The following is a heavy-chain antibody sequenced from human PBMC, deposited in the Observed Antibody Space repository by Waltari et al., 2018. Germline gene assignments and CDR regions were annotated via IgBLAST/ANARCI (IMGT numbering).Heavy chain of an antibody. J-gene: IGHJ4*02. D-gene: IGHD3-10*01. V-gene: IGHV1-69*08. CDR1: GCTFSSYA. Sequence: QVQLVQSGPELNKPGPSVVVSCTASGCTFSSYAISWVRQAPGQELEWMGRIIHNIGTANYAQKFKGRVTITADKSTSTAYMELSSLRAEDTAVYYCAREYYGSGSLYPGADYWGQGTLVTVSS. CDR3: AREYYGSGSLYPGADY. CDR2: IIHNIGTA.